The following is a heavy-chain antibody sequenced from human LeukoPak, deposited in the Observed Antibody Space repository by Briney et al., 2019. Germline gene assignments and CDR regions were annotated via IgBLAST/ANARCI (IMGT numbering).Heavy chain of an antibody. CDR2: ISSSSSTI. CDR1: GFTFSSYS. V-gene: IGHV3-48*01. J-gene: IGHJ4*02. CDR3: ARDGPQFDY. Sequence: GGSLRLSCAASGFTFSSYSMNWVRQAPGKGLEWVSYISSSSSTIYYADSVKGRFTISRDNSKNTLYLQMNSLRPEDTAVYYCARDGPQFDYWGQGTLVTVSS.